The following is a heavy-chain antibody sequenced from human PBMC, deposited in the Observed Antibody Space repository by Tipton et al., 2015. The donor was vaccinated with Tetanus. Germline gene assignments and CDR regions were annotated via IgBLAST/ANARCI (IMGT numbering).Heavy chain of an antibody. J-gene: IGHJ4*02. CDR3: AKSDRVTRTSWYFHD. CDR1: GGLITTGGYS. V-gene: IGHV4-39*01. D-gene: IGHD2-2*01. Sequence: TLSLTCTVSGGLITTGGYSWGWIRQPPGKGLEWIGSLDYSGNTYYNSSLMSRVTISVDTSKNQFSLRLNSVTAVDTAVYYCAKSDRVTRTSWYFHDWGQGTLVTVSS. CDR2: LDYSGNT.